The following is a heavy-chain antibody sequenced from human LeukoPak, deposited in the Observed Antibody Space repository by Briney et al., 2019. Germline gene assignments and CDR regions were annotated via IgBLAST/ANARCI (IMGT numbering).Heavy chain of an antibody. CDR1: GFTFSGYS. Sequence: GGSLRLSCAASGFTFSGYSMNWVRQAPGKGLEWVSYISSSSSTIYYADSVKGRFTISRDNAKNSLYLQMNSLRDEDTAVYYCARDLCSSTSCYGDYWGQGTLVTVSS. CDR2: ISSSSSTI. D-gene: IGHD2-2*01. J-gene: IGHJ4*02. CDR3: ARDLCSSTSCYGDY. V-gene: IGHV3-48*02.